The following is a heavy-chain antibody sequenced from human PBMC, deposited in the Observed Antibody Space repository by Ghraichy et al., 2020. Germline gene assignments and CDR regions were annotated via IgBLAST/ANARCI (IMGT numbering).Heavy chain of an antibody. Sequence: GGSLRLSCAASGFTFNNYAMHWVRQAPGKGLEWVAVISYDGSNKYYADSVKGRFTISRDNSKNTLYLQMNSLRPEDTAVYYCATRLAVAGREDYWGQGTLVTVSS. CDR1: GFTFNNYA. V-gene: IGHV3-30*04. J-gene: IGHJ4*02. D-gene: IGHD6-19*01. CDR3: ATRLAVAGREDY. CDR2: ISYDGSNK.